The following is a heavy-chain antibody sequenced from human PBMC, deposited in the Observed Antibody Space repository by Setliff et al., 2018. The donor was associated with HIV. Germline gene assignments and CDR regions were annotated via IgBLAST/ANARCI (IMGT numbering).Heavy chain of an antibody. CDR3: ARGMDYYDTSGYYQYYFDY. V-gene: IGHV4-39*07. CDR2: ITHSGRT. CDR1: GGSFSSDSYY. D-gene: IGHD3-22*01. Sequence: SETLSLTCSVSGGSFSSDSYYWGWIRQFPGKGLEWIGEITHSGRTNYNPSLESRVTTSVDTSKKQFSLRLTSVTAADTAVYYCARGMDYYDTSGYYQYYFDYWGQGTLVTVSS. J-gene: IGHJ4*02.